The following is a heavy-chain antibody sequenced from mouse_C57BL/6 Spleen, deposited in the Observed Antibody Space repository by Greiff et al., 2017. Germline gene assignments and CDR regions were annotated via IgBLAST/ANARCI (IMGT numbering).Heavy chain of an antibody. CDR3: ARGEMVTPFDY. V-gene: IGHV1-52*01. D-gene: IGHD2-2*01. CDR1: GYTFTSYW. Sequence: QVQLQQPGAELVRPGSSVKLSCKASGYTFTSYWMHWVKQRPIQGLEWIGNIHPSDSETHYNQKFKDKATLTVDKSSSTAYMQLSSLTSEDSAVYYCARGEMVTPFDYWGQGTTLTVSS. J-gene: IGHJ2*01. CDR2: IHPSDSET.